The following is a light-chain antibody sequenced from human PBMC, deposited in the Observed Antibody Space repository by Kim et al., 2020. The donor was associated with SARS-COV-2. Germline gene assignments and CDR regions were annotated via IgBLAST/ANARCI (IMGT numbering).Light chain of an antibody. V-gene: IGLV1-40*01. J-gene: IGLJ1*01. CDR2: GTS. CDR3: QSYDNSLSGYV. CDR1: RSNIGAGYG. Sequence: QRVTISCTGSRSNIGAGYGVHWYQQLPGTAPRLLIFGTSNRPSGVPGRFSGSKSGTSASLAITGVQTEDEADYFCQSYDNSLSGYVFGTGTKVTVL.